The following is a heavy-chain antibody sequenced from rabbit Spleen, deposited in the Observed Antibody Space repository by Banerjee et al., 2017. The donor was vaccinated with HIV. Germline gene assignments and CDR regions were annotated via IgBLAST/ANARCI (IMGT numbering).Heavy chain of an antibody. D-gene: IGHD8-1*01. CDR3: ARDAGTSFSTYGMDL. CDR2: INTVTGKS. J-gene: IGHJ6*01. CDR1: GFSFSSSYY. Sequence: QSLEESGGDLVQPGASLTLTCTVSGFSFSSSYYMCWVRQAPGKGLEWIACINTVTGKSVYASWAKGRFIMSRTSSTTVTLQMTRLTAADTATYFCARDAGTSFSTYGMDLWGQGTLVTVS. V-gene: IGHV1S40*01.